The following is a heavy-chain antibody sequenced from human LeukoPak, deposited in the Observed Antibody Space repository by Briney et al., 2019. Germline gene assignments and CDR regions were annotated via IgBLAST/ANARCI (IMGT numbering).Heavy chain of an antibody. CDR2: IYYSGST. D-gene: IGHD3-22*01. V-gene: IGHV4-59*01. CDR3: ARGGYYDSSGYYFPKPFDY. J-gene: IGHJ4*02. CDR1: GGSISSYY. Sequence: SETLSLTCTVSGGSISSYYWSWIRQPPGKGLEWIGYIYYSGSTNYNPSLKSRVTISVDTSKNQFSLKLSSVTAADTAVYYCARGGYYDSSGYYFPKPFDYWGQGTLVTVSS.